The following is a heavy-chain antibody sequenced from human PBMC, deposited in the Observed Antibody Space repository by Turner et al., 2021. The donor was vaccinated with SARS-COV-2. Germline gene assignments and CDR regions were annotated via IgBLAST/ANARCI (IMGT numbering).Heavy chain of an antibody. CDR1: GFTFNTYA. D-gene: IGHD7-27*01. CDR2: VSGLGDTR. J-gene: IGHJ3*02. Sequence: SCAASGFTFNTYAMSWVRQAPGKGLVWVSVVSGLGDTRFYADSVRGRFTISRDNNKNRVYLQMNSLRPDDTALYYCVRDCPRPGDRDALDIWGQGTMVTVSS. CDR3: VRDCPRPGDRDALDI. V-gene: IGHV3-23*01.